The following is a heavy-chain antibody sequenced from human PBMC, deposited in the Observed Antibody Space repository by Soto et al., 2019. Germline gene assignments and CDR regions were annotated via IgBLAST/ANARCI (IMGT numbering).Heavy chain of an antibody. CDR1: GGSISSYY. J-gene: IGHJ6*03. CDR2: IYYSGST. D-gene: IGHD3-3*01. CDR3: ARDYYDLGGGYSHHYLDV. Sequence: SETLSITCTVSGGSISSYYWSWIRQPPGKGLEWIGYIYYSGSTNYNPSLKSRVTISVDTSKNQFSLKLSSVTAADTAVYYCARDYYDLGGGYSHHYLDVWGKGTTVTVSS. V-gene: IGHV4-59*01.